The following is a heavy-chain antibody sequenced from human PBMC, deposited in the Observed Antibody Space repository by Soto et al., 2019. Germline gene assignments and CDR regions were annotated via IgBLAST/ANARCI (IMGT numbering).Heavy chain of an antibody. V-gene: IGHV1-3*01. CDR3: AREGDQSGYDFALDF. CDR1: GYTFTRFA. Sequence: ASVKVSCEASGYTFTRFAIHWVRQAPGQRLEWMGWINGGNDNTKYSQKFQGRVTITMDTSANTVYMELNVVRPEDTAVYYCAREGDQSGYDFALDFWGQGTLVTVSS. J-gene: IGHJ4*02. D-gene: IGHD5-12*01. CDR2: INGGNDNT.